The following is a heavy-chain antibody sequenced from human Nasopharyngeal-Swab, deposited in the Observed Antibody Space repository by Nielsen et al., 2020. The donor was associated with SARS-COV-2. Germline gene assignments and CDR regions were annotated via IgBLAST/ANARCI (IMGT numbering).Heavy chain of an antibody. D-gene: IGHD6-6*01. CDR1: GFTFSSYS. J-gene: IGHJ6*02. Sequence: GGSLRLSCAASGFTFSSYSMNWVRQAPGKGLEWVSSISSSSSYIYYADSVKGRFTISRDNAKNSLYLQMNSLRAEDTAVYYCASGEMEYSSSSPGYYYYGMDVWGQGTTVTVSS. CDR2: ISSSSSYI. CDR3: ASGEMEYSSSSPGYYYYGMDV. V-gene: IGHV3-21*01.